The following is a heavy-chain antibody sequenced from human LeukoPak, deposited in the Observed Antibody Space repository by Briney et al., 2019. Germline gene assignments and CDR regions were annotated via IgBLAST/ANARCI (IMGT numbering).Heavy chain of an antibody. CDR3: ARQAVWSVDYTYGMDV. J-gene: IGHJ6*02. D-gene: IGHD5-12*01. V-gene: IGHV4-59*08. CDR2: ISYSGST. CDR1: GGSISSYF. Sequence: PSETLSLTCTVSGGSISSYFWSWIRQPPGKGLEWIGYISYSGSTIYNPSLKSRVTISLDTSKKQFSLKLHSVTAADTAVYYCARQAVWSVDYTYGMDVWGQGTTVTVSS.